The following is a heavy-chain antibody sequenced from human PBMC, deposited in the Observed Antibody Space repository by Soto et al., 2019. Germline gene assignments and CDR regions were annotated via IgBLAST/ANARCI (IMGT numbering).Heavy chain of an antibody. J-gene: IGHJ6*02. D-gene: IGHD3-22*01. CDR2: MNPISRNT. V-gene: IGHV1-8*01. Sequence: QVQLVQSGAEVKKPGASVKVSCKASGYTFTSYDINWVRQATGQGLEWMGWMNPISRNTGYAQKFQGRATMTSDSSISTAYMELNSLTSEDAAVYYCARIRADSSGYYDYGLDVWGQGTTVTVSS. CDR3: ARIRADSSGYYDYGLDV. CDR1: GYTFTSYD.